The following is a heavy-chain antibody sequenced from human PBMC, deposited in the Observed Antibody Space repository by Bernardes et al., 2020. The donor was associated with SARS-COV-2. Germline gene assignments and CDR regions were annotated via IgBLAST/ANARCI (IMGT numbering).Heavy chain of an antibody. Sequence: GGSLRLSCAASGFTFSDHYMDWVRQAPGKGLEWVGRSRGKGDSYTTEYAASVKGRFTISRDDGSNKYYGDSVKGRFTVSRDNSKNTLYLQMNSLRAEDTAVYYCAKGDLEWELLGSFDHWGQGTLVTVSS. J-gene: IGHJ4*02. V-gene: IGHV3-72*01. D-gene: IGHD3-10*01. CDR2: SRGKGDSYTT. CDR1: GFTFSDHY. CDR3: NTLYLQMNSLRAEDTAVYYCAKGDLEWELLGSFDH.